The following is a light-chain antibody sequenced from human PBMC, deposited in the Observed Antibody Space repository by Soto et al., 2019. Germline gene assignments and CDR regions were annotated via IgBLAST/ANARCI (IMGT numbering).Light chain of an antibody. CDR3: SSYTSSDYV. J-gene: IGLJ1*01. CDR1: SSDVGGYNY. Sequence: QSALAQPASVSGSPGQSITISCTGTSSDVGGYNYVSWYQQHPGKAPKLMIYDVSNRPSGVSNRFSGSKSGNTASLTISGLQAEDEDDYYCSSYTSSDYVFGTGTKVTVL. V-gene: IGLV2-14*01. CDR2: DVS.